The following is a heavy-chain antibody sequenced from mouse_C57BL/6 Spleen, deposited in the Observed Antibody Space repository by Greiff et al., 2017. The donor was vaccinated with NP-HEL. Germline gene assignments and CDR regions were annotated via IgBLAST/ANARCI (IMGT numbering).Heavy chain of an antibody. J-gene: IGHJ2*01. CDR1: GYTFTSYW. Sequence: QVQLQQPGAELVRPGSSVKLSCKASGYTFTSYWMHWVKQRPIQGLEWIGNIDPSDSETHYNQKFKDKATLTVDKSSSTAYMQLSSLTSEDSAVYYCARWGGNYPDYWGQGTTLTVSS. V-gene: IGHV1-52*01. D-gene: IGHD1-1*02. CDR2: IDPSDSET. CDR3: ARWGGNYPDY.